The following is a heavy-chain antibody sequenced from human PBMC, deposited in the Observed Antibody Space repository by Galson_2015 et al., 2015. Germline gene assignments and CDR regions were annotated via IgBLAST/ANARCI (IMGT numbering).Heavy chain of an antibody. J-gene: IGHJ4*02. V-gene: IGHV3-30*01. Sequence: SLRLSCAASGFTFSNYAMHWVRQAPGKGLEWVTAISYHGSERFYADSVKGRFIISRDNSQSTLYLQMNSLRAEDTAVYYCARPMTTATVFDSWGQGTLVTVSS. D-gene: IGHD4-17*01. CDR3: ARPMTTATVFDS. CDR2: ISYHGSER. CDR1: GFTFSNYA.